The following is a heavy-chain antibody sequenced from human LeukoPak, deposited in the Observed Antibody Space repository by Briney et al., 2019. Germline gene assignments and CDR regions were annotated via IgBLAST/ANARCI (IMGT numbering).Heavy chain of an antibody. D-gene: IGHD3-10*01. J-gene: IGHJ5*02. V-gene: IGHV3-66*01. Sequence: GGSLRLSCAASGFTVSSNYMSWARQAPGKGLEWVSVIYSGGSTYYADSVKGRFTISRDNSKNTLYLQMNSLRAEDTAVYYCARDKLWFGEEGWFDPWGQGTLVTVSS. CDR3: ARDKLWFGEEGWFDP. CDR1: GFTVSSNY. CDR2: IYSGGST.